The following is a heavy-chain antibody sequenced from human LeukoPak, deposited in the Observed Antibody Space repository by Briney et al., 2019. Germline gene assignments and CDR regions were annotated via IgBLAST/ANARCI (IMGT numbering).Heavy chain of an antibody. D-gene: IGHD4-17*01. V-gene: IGHV3-30-3*01. CDR3: ARDLASYGDYMYYFDY. CDR1: GFTFSSYA. J-gene: IGHJ4*02. Sequence: GGSLRLSCAASGFTFSSYAMHWVRQAPGKGLEWVAVISYDGSNKYYADSVKGRFTISRDNSKNTLYLQMNSLRAEDTAVYYCARDLASYGDYMYYFDYWAREPWSPSPQ. CDR2: ISYDGSNK.